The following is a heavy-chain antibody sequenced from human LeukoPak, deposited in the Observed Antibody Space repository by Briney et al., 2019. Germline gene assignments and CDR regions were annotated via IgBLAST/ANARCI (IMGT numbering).Heavy chain of an antibody. J-gene: IGHJ4*02. D-gene: IGHD3-22*01. Sequence: PGGSLRLSCAASGFTFSSYGMHWVRQAPGKGLEWVAVISYDGSNKYYADSVKGRFTISRDNSKNTLYLQMNSLRAEDTAVYYCAKVPPYYYYSSGSPLDYWGQGTLVTVSS. CDR3: AKVPPYYYYSSGSPLDY. CDR1: GFTFSSYG. V-gene: IGHV3-30*18. CDR2: ISYDGSNK.